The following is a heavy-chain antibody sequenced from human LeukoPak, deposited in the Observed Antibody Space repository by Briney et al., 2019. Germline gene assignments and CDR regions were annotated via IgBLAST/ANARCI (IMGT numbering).Heavy chain of an antibody. J-gene: IGHJ4*02. V-gene: IGHV5-51*01. D-gene: IGHD3-22*01. Sequence: GKSLKISCKGSGYTFSSYWIAWVRQMPGRGLEWMGIIYPGGSDTRYSPSFQGQVTMSADKSISTVYLQWSSLKASDTAMYYCARYTANYYDSSGYYYYFDYWGQGTLVTVSS. CDR3: ARYTANYYDSSGYYYYFDY. CDR2: IYPGGSDT. CDR1: GYTFSSYW.